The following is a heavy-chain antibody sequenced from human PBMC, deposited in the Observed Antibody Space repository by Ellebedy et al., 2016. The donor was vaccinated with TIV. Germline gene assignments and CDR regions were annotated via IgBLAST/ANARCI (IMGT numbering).Heavy chain of an antibody. D-gene: IGHD5-24*01. J-gene: IGHJ3*01. CDR2: IYQSGST. CDR1: GYSISSGYY. CDR3: ASFLEMAMFDAFDV. V-gene: IGHV4-38-2*02. Sequence: SETPSLTCTVSGYSISSGYYWGWIRQPPGKGLEWIGSIYQSGSTYYNPSLKSRVTISVDTSKNQFSLKLTSVSAADTAVYYCASFLEMAMFDAFDVWGQGTMVTVSS.